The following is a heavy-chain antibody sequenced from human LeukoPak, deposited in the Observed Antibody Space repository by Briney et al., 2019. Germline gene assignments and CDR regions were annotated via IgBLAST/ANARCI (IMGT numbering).Heavy chain of an antibody. Sequence: PGGSLRLSCAASGFTFSSYGMHWVRQAPGKGLEWVAVISYDGSNKYYADSVKGRFTISRDNSKNTLYLQVNSLRAEDTAVYYCAKDHSGSYWGGFYYFDYWGQGTLVTVSS. CDR1: GFTFSSYG. D-gene: IGHD1-26*01. CDR2: ISYDGSNK. CDR3: AKDHSGSYWGGFYYFDY. J-gene: IGHJ4*02. V-gene: IGHV3-30*18.